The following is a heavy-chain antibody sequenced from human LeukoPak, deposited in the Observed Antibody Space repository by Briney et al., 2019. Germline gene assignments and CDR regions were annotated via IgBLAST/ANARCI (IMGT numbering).Heavy chain of an antibody. Sequence: ASETLSLTCTVSGGSISSGGYYWSWIRQHPGKGLEWIGYIYYSGSTYYNPSLKSRVTISVDTSKNQFSLKLSSVTAADTAVYYCARSRALGVRPAGWFDPWGQGTLVTVSS. J-gene: IGHJ5*02. V-gene: IGHV4-31*03. CDR2: IYYSGST. CDR1: GGSISSGGYY. D-gene: IGHD2-2*01. CDR3: ARSRALGVRPAGWFDP.